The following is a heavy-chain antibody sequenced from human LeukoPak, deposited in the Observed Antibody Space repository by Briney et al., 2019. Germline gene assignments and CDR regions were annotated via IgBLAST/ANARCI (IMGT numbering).Heavy chain of an antibody. Sequence: SETLSLTCAVYGGSLSGYYWSWIRQPPGKGLEWIGYIYHSGSTYYNPSLKSRVTISVDRSKNQFSLKLSSVTAADTAVYYCAVSSGSRLEPFDYWGQGTLVTVSS. D-gene: IGHD1-26*01. CDR2: IYHSGST. CDR3: AVSSGSRLEPFDY. J-gene: IGHJ4*02. V-gene: IGHV4-34*01. CDR1: GGSLSGYY.